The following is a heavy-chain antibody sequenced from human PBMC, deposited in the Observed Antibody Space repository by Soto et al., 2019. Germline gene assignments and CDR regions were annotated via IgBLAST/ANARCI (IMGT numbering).Heavy chain of an antibody. J-gene: IGHJ4*02. CDR1: GYTFTSYG. Sequence: QVQLVQSGAEVKKPGASVKVSCKASGYTFTSYGISWVRQAPGQGLEWMGWISAYNGNTNYAQKLQGRVTMTTDTSTSTAYMELRSMRSDDTAVYSCARYSLYLYSSSAHDYWGQGTLVTVSS. CDR2: ISAYNGNT. CDR3: ARYSLYLYSSSAHDY. V-gene: IGHV1-18*04. D-gene: IGHD6-6*01.